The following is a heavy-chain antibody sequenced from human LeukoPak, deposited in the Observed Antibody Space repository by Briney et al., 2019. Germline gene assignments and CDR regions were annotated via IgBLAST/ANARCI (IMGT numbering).Heavy chain of an antibody. Sequence: PSKTLSLTCTVSGGSISSYYWSWIRQPPGKGLEWIGYIYYSGSTNYNPSLKSRVTISVDTSKNQFSLKLSSVTAADTAVYYCASLSPLGVDHDSWGQGTLVTVSS. V-gene: IGHV4-59*01. CDR3: ASLSPLGVDHDS. D-gene: IGHD3-10*01. CDR1: GGSISSYY. J-gene: IGHJ4*02. CDR2: IYYSGST.